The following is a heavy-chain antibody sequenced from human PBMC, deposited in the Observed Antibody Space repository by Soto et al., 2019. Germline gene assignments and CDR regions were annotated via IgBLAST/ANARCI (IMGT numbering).Heavy chain of an antibody. CDR1: GYTFTSYA. J-gene: IGHJ6*02. Sequence: ASLQVSCTASGYTFTSYAMHWVRQAPGQRLEWMGWINAGNGYTKYSQKFQGRVTITRDTSASTSYMELSSLISEDTAVYYCARGRGPADRNSHCAMEGWCQATTVT. CDR3: ARGRGPADRNSHCAMEG. D-gene: IGHD1-1*01. CDR2: INAGNGYT. V-gene: IGHV1-3*01.